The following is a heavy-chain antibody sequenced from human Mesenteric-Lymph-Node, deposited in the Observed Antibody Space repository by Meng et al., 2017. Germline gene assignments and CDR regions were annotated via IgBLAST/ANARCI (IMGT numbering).Heavy chain of an antibody. CDR3: AREGLLDIVVVPAAKKGHDAFDI. CDR2: IIPILGIA. V-gene: IGHV1-69*04. Sequence: SVKVSCKASGYVFTDYYIHWVRQAPGQGLEWMGRIIPILGIANYAQKFQGRVTITADKSTSTAYMELSSLRSEDTAVYYCAREGLLDIVVVPAAKKGHDAFDIWGQGTMVTVSS. J-gene: IGHJ3*02. CDR1: GYVFTDYY. D-gene: IGHD2-2*03.